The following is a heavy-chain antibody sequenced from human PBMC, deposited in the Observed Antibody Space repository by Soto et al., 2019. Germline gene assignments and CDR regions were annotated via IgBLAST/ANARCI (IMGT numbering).Heavy chain of an antibody. CDR2: ISFDGSDK. D-gene: IGHD2-8*02. CDR3: AKPFVGEGLLVSDY. V-gene: IGHV3-30*18. J-gene: IGHJ4*02. Sequence: QVHLVESGGGVVQPGRSLRLSCVASAFIFRHYAMHWVRQAPGKGLEWVAIISFDGSDKYYADSVKGRFTISRDNSKNTLYLQMNSLRVEDTAVYYCAKPFVGEGLLVSDYWGQGTLVTVSS. CDR1: AFIFRHYA.